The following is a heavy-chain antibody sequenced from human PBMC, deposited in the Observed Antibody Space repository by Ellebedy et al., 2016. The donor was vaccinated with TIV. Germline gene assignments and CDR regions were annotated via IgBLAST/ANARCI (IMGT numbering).Heavy chain of an antibody. J-gene: IGHJ6*04. CDR3: AKDRYGSGSYSTGMDV. Sequence: GESLKISXAASGFTFSNAWMNWVRQAPGKGLEWVAMISYDGTRKYYADSVKGRFTISRDNSKNTLYVQMDSLRTEDTAVYHCAKDRYGSGSYSTGMDVWGEGTTVTVSS. CDR1: GFTFSNAW. V-gene: IGHV3-30*18. CDR2: ISYDGTRK. D-gene: IGHD3-10*01.